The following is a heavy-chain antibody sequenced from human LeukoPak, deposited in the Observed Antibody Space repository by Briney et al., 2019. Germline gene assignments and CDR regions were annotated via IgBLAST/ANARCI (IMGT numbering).Heavy chain of an antibody. CDR1: GFTFTTSG. CDR2: ISHGDGNNK. V-gene: IGHV3-30-3*01. D-gene: IGHD2-21*02. J-gene: IGHJ4*02. Sequence: GRSLTLSCAVSGFTFTTSGFHWVRQAPGKGLEWVAFISHGDGNNKFYADSVKGRFTISRDDSKNTLFLQMNSLRLEDTAMYYCARDLGASVVTAGPDYWGQGTLVTVSS. CDR3: ARDLGASVVTAGPDY.